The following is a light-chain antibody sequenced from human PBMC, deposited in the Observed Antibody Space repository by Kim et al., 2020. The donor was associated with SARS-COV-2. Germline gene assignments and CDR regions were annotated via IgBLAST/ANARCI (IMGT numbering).Light chain of an antibody. CDR2: AAS. CDR1: QNINSH. Sequence: DIQMTQSPSSLSASVGDRVTITCRTSQNINSHLNWYHQKPGRAPKLLIYAASTLQGGVPSRFSGSGSETAFTLTISSLQPEDFATYCCQQTYISPFTFGPGTKVDIK. J-gene: IGKJ3*01. V-gene: IGKV1-39*01. CDR3: QQTYISPFT.